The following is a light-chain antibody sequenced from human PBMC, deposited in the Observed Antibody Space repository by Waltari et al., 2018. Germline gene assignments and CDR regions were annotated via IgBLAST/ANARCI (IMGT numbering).Light chain of an antibody. CDR1: QDISNY. J-gene: IGKJ1*01. Sequence: DIQMTQSPSSLSASVGDRLTITCQASQDISNYLNWYQQKPGKAPNLLIYDASTLETGVPSTFSGSGSGTNFTFTISSLQPEDFATYYCQQSYSTPWTFGQGTKVEIK. CDR2: DAS. CDR3: QQSYSTPWT. V-gene: IGKV1-33*01.